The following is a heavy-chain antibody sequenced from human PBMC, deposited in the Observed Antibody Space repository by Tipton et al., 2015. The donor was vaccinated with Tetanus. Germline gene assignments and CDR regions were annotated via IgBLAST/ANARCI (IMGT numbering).Heavy chain of an antibody. CDR2: IYYSGST. D-gene: IGHD6-13*01. CDR1: GASSTSGDYY. V-gene: IGHV4-61*08. Sequence: TLSLTCTVSGASSTSGDYYWAWIRQPPGKGLEWIGYIYYSGSTNYNPSLKSRVTISVDTSKNQFSLKLSSVTAADTAVYYCARGGIAAAGEGLDYWGQGTLVTVSS. J-gene: IGHJ4*02. CDR3: ARGGIAAAGEGLDY.